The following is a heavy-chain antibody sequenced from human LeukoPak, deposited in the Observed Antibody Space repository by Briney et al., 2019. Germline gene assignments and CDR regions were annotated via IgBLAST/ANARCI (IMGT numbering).Heavy chain of an antibody. CDR1: GFTFNNYN. Sequence: KSGGSLRLSCAASGFTFNNYNMNWVRQAPGKGLEWVSSISSSSRYISYSDSLKGRFTISRDNAKKSLYLQMNSLRADDTAVYYCAREGMGAADSFDVWGQGTMVTVSS. CDR2: ISSSSRYI. V-gene: IGHV3-21*01. J-gene: IGHJ3*01. D-gene: IGHD6-25*01. CDR3: AREGMGAADSFDV.